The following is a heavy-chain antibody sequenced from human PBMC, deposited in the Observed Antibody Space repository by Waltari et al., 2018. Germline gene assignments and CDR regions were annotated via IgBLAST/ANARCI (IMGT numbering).Heavy chain of an antibody. J-gene: IGHJ5*02. CDR2: IYHSGST. Sequence: QVQLQESGPGLVKPSQTLSLTCTVSGGSISSGGYYWSWIRQPPGKALEWIGYIYHSGSTYYNPSLKSRVTISVDRSKNQFSLKLSSVTAADTAVYYCARSATYYDILTGYSSDNWFDPWGQGTLVTVSS. CDR3: ARSATYYDILTGYSSDNWFDP. CDR1: GGSISSGGYY. D-gene: IGHD3-9*01. V-gene: IGHV4-30-2*01.